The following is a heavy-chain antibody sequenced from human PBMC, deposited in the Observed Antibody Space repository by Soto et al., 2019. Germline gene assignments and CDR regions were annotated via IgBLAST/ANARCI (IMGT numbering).Heavy chain of an antibody. J-gene: IGHJ2*01. CDR3: ASDSSGCYDHYWYFDL. CDR2: IIPILGIA. CDR1: GGTFSSYT. Sequence: QVQLVQSGAEVKKPGSSVKVSCKASGGTFSSYTISWVRQAPGQGLEWMGRIIPILGIANYAQKFQGRVTITADKSTSTAYMELSSLRSEDTAVYYCASDSSGCYDHYWYFDLWGRGTLVTVSS. V-gene: IGHV1-69*02. D-gene: IGHD6-19*01.